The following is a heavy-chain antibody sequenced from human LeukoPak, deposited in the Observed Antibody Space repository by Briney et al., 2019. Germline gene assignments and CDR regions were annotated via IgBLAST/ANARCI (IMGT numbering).Heavy chain of an antibody. Sequence: GGSLRLSREVSEFPFSIYAMAWVRQAPGQGLEWVSAIDASGSDTYYTDSVKGRFTISRDNSKNTVYLQMNSLRAEDTAVYYCADYRKPQGLDYWGQGTLVTVSS. J-gene: IGHJ4*02. CDR3: ADYRKPQGLDY. V-gene: IGHV3-23*01. CDR2: IDASGSDT. D-gene: IGHD1-14*01. CDR1: EFPFSIYA.